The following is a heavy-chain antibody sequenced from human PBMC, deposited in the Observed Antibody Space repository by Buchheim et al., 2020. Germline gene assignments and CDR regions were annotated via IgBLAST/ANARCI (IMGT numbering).Heavy chain of an antibody. V-gene: IGHV3-48*03. D-gene: IGHD2-21*02. CDR3: ARESDPYCGGDCYYYDF. CDR2: ISSSGSTI. CDR1: GFTFSSYE. J-gene: IGHJ4*02. Sequence: EVQLVESGGGLVQPGGSLRLSCAASGFTFSSYEMNWVRQAPGKGLEWVSYISSSGSTIYYADSVKGRFTISRDSAENSLNLQMNALTAEDTAVYYCARESDPYCGGDCYYYDFWGQGTL.